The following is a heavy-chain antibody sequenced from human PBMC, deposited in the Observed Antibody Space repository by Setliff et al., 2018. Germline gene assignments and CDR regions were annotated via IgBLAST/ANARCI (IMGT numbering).Heavy chain of an antibody. Sequence: GGSLRLSCAASGFTFDSYAMTWVRQAPGKGLEWVSTISDTSGSTYYADAVKGRLTISRDNSKNTLYLQMNSLRADDTAVYYCAKTAHYYESSGYYYDPYFYYMDVWGKGTTVTVSS. CDR1: GFTFDSYA. CDR3: AKTAHYYESSGYYYDPYFYYMDV. J-gene: IGHJ6*03. CDR2: ISDTSGST. V-gene: IGHV3-23*01. D-gene: IGHD3-22*01.